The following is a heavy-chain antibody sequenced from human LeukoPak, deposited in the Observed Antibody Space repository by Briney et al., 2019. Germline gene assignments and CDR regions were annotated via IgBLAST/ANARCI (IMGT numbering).Heavy chain of an antibody. V-gene: IGHV3-23*01. D-gene: IGHD3-22*01. CDR1: GFTFSSYA. J-gene: IGHJ4*02. Sequence: GGSLRLSCAASGFTFSSYAMIWVRQAPGKGLEWVSVITGNGGNTYYADSVKGRFTISRDNSKNTLYPQMNSLRAEDTAVYYRAKRHDVSGPTGYFDYWGQGTLVTVSS. CDR2: ITGNGGNT. CDR3: AKRHDVSGPTGYFDY.